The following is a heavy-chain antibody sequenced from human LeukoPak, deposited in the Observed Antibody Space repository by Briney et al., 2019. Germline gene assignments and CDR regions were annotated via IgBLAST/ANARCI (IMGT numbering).Heavy chain of an antibody. Sequence: TGGSLRLSCAASGFIFSSYAMHWVRQVPGKGLEWVAVISYDGSNKYYADSVKGRFTISIDNSKNTLYLQMNSLRAEDTALYYCARDLGYSYGTDYWGQGTLVTVSS. CDR1: GFIFSSYA. V-gene: IGHV3-30-3*01. D-gene: IGHD5-18*01. J-gene: IGHJ4*02. CDR3: ARDLGYSYGTDY. CDR2: ISYDGSNK.